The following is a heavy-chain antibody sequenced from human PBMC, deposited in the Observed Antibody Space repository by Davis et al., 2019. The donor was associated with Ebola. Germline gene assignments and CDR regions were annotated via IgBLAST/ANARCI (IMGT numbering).Heavy chain of an antibody. CDR3: VKDSSNIWFDI. Sequence: GGSLRLSCAASGFIVSDKYMSWVRQAPGKGLEWVSVIYRDERTYYADSVKGRFAISRDNSRGTLYLQMNSLRVEDSAIYYCVKDSSNIWFDIWGQGTLVTVSS. J-gene: IGHJ3*02. D-gene: IGHD2/OR15-2a*01. CDR1: GFIVSDKY. V-gene: IGHV3-53*01. CDR2: IYRDERT.